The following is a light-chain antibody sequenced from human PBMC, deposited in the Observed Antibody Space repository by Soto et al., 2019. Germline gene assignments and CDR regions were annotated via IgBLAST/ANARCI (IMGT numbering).Light chain of an antibody. CDR3: QQRSNRLPIT. Sequence: EIVLTQSPVTLSLSPGERATLSCRTSQSVSSYLAWYQQKPGQAPRLLIYLASNRAAGVPARFSGSGSGTDFTLTISDVEPEDFAVYYCQQRSNRLPITFGQGTRLEIK. CDR1: QSVSSY. V-gene: IGKV3-11*01. CDR2: LAS. J-gene: IGKJ5*01.